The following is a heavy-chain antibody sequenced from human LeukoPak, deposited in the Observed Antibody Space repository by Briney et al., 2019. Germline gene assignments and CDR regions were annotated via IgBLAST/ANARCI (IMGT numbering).Heavy chain of an antibody. D-gene: IGHD5/OR15-5a*01. Sequence: PGGSLRLSCAASGFTFSSYGMNWVRQAPGKGLEWVSSISSSSTYIYYADSVKGRFTISRDNSKSTLYLQMNSLRAEDTAVYYCARLRGVYDAFDIWGQGTMVTVSS. CDR2: ISSSSTYI. CDR3: ARLRGVYDAFDI. J-gene: IGHJ3*02. CDR1: GFTFSSYG. V-gene: IGHV3-21*01.